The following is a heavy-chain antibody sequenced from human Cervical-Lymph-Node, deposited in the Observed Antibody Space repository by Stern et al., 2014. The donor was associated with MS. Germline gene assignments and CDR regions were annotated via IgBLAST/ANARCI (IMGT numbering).Heavy chain of an antibody. CDR1: GFTFSGYW. Sequence: EVQLLESGGGLVQPGGSLRLSCAASGFTFSGYWMHWVRQAPGKGLVWVSLINSDGSTTTYADSVKGRFAISRDNAKNTLYLQMNSLRAEDTAVYYCATVMQSGAQIDKWGQGTLVTVSS. J-gene: IGHJ4*02. CDR3: ATVMQSGAQIDK. V-gene: IGHV3-74*03. CDR2: INSDGSTT. D-gene: IGHD3-10*01.